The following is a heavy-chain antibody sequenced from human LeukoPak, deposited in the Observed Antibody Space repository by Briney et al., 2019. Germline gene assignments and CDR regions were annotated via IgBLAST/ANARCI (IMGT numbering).Heavy chain of an antibody. CDR1: GFTFSSYA. CDR3: AKRTPYSSGSYYFDY. D-gene: IGHD3-22*01. CDR2: ISGSGGTT. Sequence: GGSLRLSCEVSGFTFSSYAMSWVRQAPGKGLEWVSAISGSGGTTNYADSVKGRLTISRDNSQNTLYLQMNSLRAEGTAVYYCAKRTPYSSGSYYFDYWGQGTLVTVSS. J-gene: IGHJ4*02. V-gene: IGHV3-23*01.